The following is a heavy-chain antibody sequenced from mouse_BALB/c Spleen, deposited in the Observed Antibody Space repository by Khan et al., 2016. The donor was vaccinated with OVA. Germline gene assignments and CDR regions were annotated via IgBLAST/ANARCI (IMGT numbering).Heavy chain of an antibody. CDR1: GFDFSRYW. D-gene: IGHD2-1*01. CDR3: ARHGYYGNYDWYFGV. CDR2: INPDSSMI. J-gene: IGHJ1*01. Sequence: EVKLLESGGGLVQPGGSLKLSCAASGFDFSRYWMSWVRQAPGKGLDWIGEINPDSSMINYTPSLKDKFIISRDNAKNTLYLQMSKVRYEDTALYYCARHGYYGNYDWYFGVWGAGTTVTVSS. V-gene: IGHV4-1*02.